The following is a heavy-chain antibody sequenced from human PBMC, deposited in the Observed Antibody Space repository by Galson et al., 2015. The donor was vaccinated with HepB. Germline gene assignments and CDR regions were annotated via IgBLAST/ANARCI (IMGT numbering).Heavy chain of an antibody. Sequence: TLSLTCTVSGGSISSGGYYWSWIRQHPGKGLEWIGYIYYSGSTYYNPSLKSRVTISVDTSKNQFSLKLSSVTAADTAVYYCARSYNWNFFDYWGQGTLVTVSS. CDR2: IYYSGST. CDR3: ARSYNWNFFDY. CDR1: GGSISSGGYY. J-gene: IGHJ4*02. D-gene: IGHD1-7*01. V-gene: IGHV4-31*03.